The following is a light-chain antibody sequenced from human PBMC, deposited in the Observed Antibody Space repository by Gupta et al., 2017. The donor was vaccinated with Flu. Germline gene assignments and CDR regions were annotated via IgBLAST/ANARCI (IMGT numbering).Light chain of an antibody. CDR3: CSFGAASF. V-gene: IGLV2-11*01. Sequence: QSALTQPRSVCGSPGQSVAISCTGTSSDVGAYNYVSWYQQHPGKAPKLIIYDVTKRPSGVPDRFTGSKSGNTASLTISGLQPEDEADYHCCSFGAASFFGGGTKLTVL. CDR1: SSDVGAYNY. J-gene: IGLJ2*01. CDR2: DVT.